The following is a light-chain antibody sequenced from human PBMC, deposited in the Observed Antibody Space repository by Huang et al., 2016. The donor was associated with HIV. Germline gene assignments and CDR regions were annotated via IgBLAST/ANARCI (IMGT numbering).Light chain of an antibody. CDR1: QSLLHSSGYNY. CDR2: LGS. Sequence: DIVMTQSPLSLSVTPGEPASISCRSSQSLLHSSGYNYLEWYLQKPGQSPQLRIYLGSNRASGVPDRIGGSGSGTDFILKISRVEAEDVGVYYCMQALQTSYTFGQGTKLEIK. V-gene: IGKV2-28*01. J-gene: IGKJ2*01. CDR3: MQALQTSYT.